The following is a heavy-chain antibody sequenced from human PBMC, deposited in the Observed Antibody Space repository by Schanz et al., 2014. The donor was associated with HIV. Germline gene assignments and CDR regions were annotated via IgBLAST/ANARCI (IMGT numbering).Heavy chain of an antibody. CDR1: GFTFSSYW. D-gene: IGHD5-12*01. CDR2: IYSDGSTT. V-gene: IGHV3-74*02. CDR3: ARGAAEMATMTPWRY. J-gene: IGHJ4*02. Sequence: EVQLVESGGGLVKPGGSLRLSCAASGFTFSSYWMHWVRQVPGKGLVWVSRIYSDGSTTSYADSVKGRFTISRDNAKNSMFLQMNSLRGEDTAVYYCARGAAEMATMTPWRYWGQGTLVTVSS.